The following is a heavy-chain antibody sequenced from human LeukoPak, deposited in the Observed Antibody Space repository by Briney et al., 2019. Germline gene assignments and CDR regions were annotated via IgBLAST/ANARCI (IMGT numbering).Heavy chain of an antibody. J-gene: IGHJ6*03. D-gene: IGHD2-2*02. CDR2: ISSSGSTI. V-gene: IGHV3-48*03. Sequence: GGSLRLSCAASGFTFSSYEMNWVRQAPAKGLEWVSYISSSGSTIYYADSVKGRFTISRDNSKNTLYLQMNSLRAEDTAVYYCAKYGAYCSSTSCYRGYYYYYMDVWGKGTTVTVSS. CDR3: AKYGAYCSSTSCYRGYYYYYMDV. CDR1: GFTFSSYE.